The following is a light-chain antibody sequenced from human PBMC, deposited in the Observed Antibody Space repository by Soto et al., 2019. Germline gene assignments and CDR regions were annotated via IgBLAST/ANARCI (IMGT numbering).Light chain of an antibody. CDR2: QAS. Sequence: DIQMTQSPSTLSASVEDRVSITCRASQSISRQLAWYQQKPGKAPNLLIYQASNLETGVPSRFTGSGSGTEFTLTISSLQPDDLATYYCRQYQSYWTFGQGTKVEVK. J-gene: IGKJ1*01. CDR1: QSISRQ. CDR3: RQYQSYWT. V-gene: IGKV1-5*03.